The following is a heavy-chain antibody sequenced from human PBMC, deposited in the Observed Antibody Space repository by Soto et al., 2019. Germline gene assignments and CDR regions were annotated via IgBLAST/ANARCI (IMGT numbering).Heavy chain of an antibody. V-gene: IGHV3-23*01. Sequence: PGGSLRLSCAASGFTFSSYAMSWVRQAPGKGLGWVSAISGGNDNTYYANSVKGRFTISRDNSKNMLYLQMNSLRAEDTAVYYCAKDRPPSNYKYCSGFSCFADAIDIWGLGTMVTVSS. D-gene: IGHD2-2*01. CDR3: AKDRPPSNYKYCSGFSCFADAIDI. CDR2: ISGGNDNT. J-gene: IGHJ3*02. CDR1: GFTFSSYA.